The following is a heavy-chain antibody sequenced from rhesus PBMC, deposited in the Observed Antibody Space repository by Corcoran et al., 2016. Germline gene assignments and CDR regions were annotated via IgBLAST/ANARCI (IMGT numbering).Heavy chain of an antibody. CDR3: VRDTSWPDQIFDY. Sequence: QVQLQESGPGLVKPSETLSLTCAVSGSSISGAYDWTWIRQPPGKGLEWIGYVYGSRGSTIYTPSLGNRVSISKDTSKNQFSLKLSSVPAADTAVYYCVRDTSWPDQIFDYWGQGVLVTVSS. CDR2: VYGSRGST. CDR1: GSSISGAYD. V-gene: IGHV4-76*01. D-gene: IGHD6-13*01. J-gene: IGHJ4*01.